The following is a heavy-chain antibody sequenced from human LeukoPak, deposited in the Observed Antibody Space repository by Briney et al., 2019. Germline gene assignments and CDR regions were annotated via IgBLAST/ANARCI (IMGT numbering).Heavy chain of an antibody. D-gene: IGHD6-19*01. CDR3: ARFFRHRGSGLTGWYFDL. Sequence: SETLSLTCTVSGGSISSSSYYWGWIRQPPGKGLEWIGSIYHSGSTNYNPSLKSRVTISVDKSKNQFSLKLSSVTAADTAVYYCARFFRHRGSGLTGWYFDLWGRGTLVTVSS. J-gene: IGHJ2*01. CDR2: IYHSGST. V-gene: IGHV4-39*07. CDR1: GGSISSSSYY.